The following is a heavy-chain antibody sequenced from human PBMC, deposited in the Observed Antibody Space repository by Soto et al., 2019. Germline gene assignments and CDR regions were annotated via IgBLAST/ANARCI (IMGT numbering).Heavy chain of an antibody. V-gene: IGHV3-23*01. D-gene: IGHD3-10*01. CDR3: ARGSTDSYPGSRIFDF. CDR1: EPPFVSRA. J-gene: IGHJ4*02. CDR2: ITDTGGDA. Sequence: GGPRRPSDVASEPPFVSRAITWVRKAPGKGLQWVSTITDTGGDAKYADSVRGRFVISRDNSKKTLYLQMTSLTAEDSVMYYCARGSTDSYPGSRIFDFWGRGTLVTVSS.